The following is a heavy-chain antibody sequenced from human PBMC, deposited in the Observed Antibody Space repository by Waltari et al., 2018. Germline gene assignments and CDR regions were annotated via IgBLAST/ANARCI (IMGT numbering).Heavy chain of an antibody. D-gene: IGHD4-17*01. CDR2: INTDGSST. Sequence: QLVGSGGGLVQPGGSLRLSCAAAVFTSSSHGMHWVRQAQGKGLVWVSRINTDGSSTSYADSVKGRFTISRDNAKNTLYLQMNSLRAEDTAVYYCARATVTNPWGQGTLVTVSS. J-gene: IGHJ5*02. V-gene: IGHV3-74*01. CDR1: VFTSSSHG. CDR3: ARATVTNP.